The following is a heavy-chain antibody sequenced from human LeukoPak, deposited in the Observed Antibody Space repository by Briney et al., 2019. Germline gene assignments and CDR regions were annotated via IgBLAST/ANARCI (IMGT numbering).Heavy chain of an antibody. CDR3: ARLHSTAVAGTYDY. V-gene: IGHV3-11*06. J-gene: IGHJ4*02. CDR1: GFIFSDYY. D-gene: IGHD6-13*01. CDR2: ISSDSSYT. Sequence: PGGSLRLSCAASGFIFSDYYMTWIRQAPGKGLDWISYISSDSSYTRYADSVKGRFTVSRDNAKNSLYLQMNSLRAEDTAVYYCARLHSTAVAGTYDYWGQGTLVTVSS.